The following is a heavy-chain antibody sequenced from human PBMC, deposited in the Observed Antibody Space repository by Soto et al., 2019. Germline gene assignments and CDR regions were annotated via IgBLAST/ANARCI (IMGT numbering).Heavy chain of an antibody. CDR1: GFTFGDYA. J-gene: IGHJ4*02. Sequence: GGSLRLSGTASGFTFGDYAMSWFRQAPGKGLEWVGFIRSKAYGGTTEYAASVKGRFTISRDDSKSIAYLQMNSLKTEDTAVYYCTRDVGTMVRGVQELSYYFDYWGQGTLVTV. D-gene: IGHD3-10*01. V-gene: IGHV3-49*03. CDR3: TRDVGTMVRGVQELSYYFDY. CDR2: IRSKAYGGTT.